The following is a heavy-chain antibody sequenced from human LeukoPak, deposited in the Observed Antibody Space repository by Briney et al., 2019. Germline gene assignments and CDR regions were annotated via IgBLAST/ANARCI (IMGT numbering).Heavy chain of an antibody. V-gene: IGHV3-48*03. CDR1: GFTFSSYG. J-gene: IGHJ4*02. CDR2: ISRSGATI. Sequence: GGSLRLSCAASGFTFSSYGMNWVRQAPGKGPAWISYISRSGATIYYADSVKGRFTISRDNAKNSLYLQMSSLGAEDTAIYYCSRDRGGGEIYFDYWGQGTLVTVSS. CDR3: SRDRGGGEIYFDY. D-gene: IGHD2-15*01.